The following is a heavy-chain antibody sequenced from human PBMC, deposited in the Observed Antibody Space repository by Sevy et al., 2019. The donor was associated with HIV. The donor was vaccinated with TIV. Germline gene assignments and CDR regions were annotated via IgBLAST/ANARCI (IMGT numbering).Heavy chain of an antibody. D-gene: IGHD3-10*01. V-gene: IGHV3-11*01. Sequence: GESLKISCAASGFTFSDYSMSWIRQAPGKGLEWVSYIRSSNTIDDPDSVKGRFTISSDNSKNSLYLQMKSLRAEDTAVYYCARDFKGSGNYYRKYYFDYWGQGTLVTVSS. CDR2: IRSSNTI. CDR1: GFTFSDYS. CDR3: ARDFKGSGNYYRKYYFDY. J-gene: IGHJ4*02.